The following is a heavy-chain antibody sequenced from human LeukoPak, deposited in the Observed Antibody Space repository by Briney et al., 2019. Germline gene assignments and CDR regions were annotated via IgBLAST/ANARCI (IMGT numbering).Heavy chain of an antibody. J-gene: IGHJ4*02. CDR1: GFTFNSYE. CDR2: ISGSGLSI. D-gene: IGHD4/OR15-4a*01. CDR3: ARDTLGEGEDANYAVYFDY. Sequence: PGGSLRLSCAASGFTFNSYEMNWVRQAPGKGLEWVAFISGSGLSIYYADSVKGRFTISRDNAKNSLYLQMNSLRAEDTAVYYCARDTLGEGEDANYAVYFDYWGQGSVVTVSS. V-gene: IGHV3-48*03.